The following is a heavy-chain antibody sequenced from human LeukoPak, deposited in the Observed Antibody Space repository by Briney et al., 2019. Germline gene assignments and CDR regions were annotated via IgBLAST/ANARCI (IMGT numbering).Heavy chain of an antibody. CDR1: GGSFSGYY. V-gene: IGHV4-34*01. CDR3: ARLPIPYSSGWSRYAFDI. D-gene: IGHD6-19*01. Sequence: SETLSLTCAVYGGSFSGYYWSWIRQPPGKGLEWIGEINHSGSTNYNPSLKSRVTISVDTSKNQFSLKLSSVTAADTAVYYCARLPIPYSSGWSRYAFDIWGQGTMVTVSS. CDR2: INHSGST. J-gene: IGHJ3*02.